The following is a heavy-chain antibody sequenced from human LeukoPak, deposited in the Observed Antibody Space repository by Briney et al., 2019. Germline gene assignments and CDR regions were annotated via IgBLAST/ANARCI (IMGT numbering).Heavy chain of an antibody. CDR2: IRSKVYAETT. V-gene: IGHV3-49*03. CDR3: QKYSSSSFDF. D-gene: IGHD6-6*01. J-gene: IGHJ4*02. CDR1: GFTFGVYA. Sequence: GGSLRLSCTGSGFTFGVYAMSWFRQAPGKGLEWVSFIRSKVYAETTEYAASVKGRFTISRDDSKSIAYLQMNSLKTEDTAVYYCQKYSSSSFDFWGQGTLVTVSS.